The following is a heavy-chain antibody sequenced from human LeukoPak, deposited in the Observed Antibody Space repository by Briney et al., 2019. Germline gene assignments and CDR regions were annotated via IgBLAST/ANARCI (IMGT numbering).Heavy chain of an antibody. J-gene: IGHJ4*02. CDR1: GFTFSSYW. CDR2: IKQDGSEK. Sequence: GGSLRLSCAASGFTFSSYWMSWVRQAPGKGLEWVANIKQDGSEKYYVDSVKGRFTISRDNAKNSLYLQMNSLRAEDTAVYYCARDLVSWGVVVPAAPLDYWGQGTLVTVSS. D-gene: IGHD2-2*01. V-gene: IGHV3-7*01. CDR3: ARDLVSWGVVVPAAPLDY.